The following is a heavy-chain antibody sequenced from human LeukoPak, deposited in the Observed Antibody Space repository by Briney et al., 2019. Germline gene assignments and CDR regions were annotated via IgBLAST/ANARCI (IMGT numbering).Heavy chain of an antibody. CDR1: GFTLRSYV. CDR3: AKDRLLNCRGDCYIFDY. Sequence: GSLRLSCVASGFTLRSYVMNLVRQPPGKGLEWVSSISGSGDSTFYADSVKGRFSISRDNSKNTLYLQVNGLRTEDTAVYYCAKDRLLNCRGDCYIFDYWGQGTVVTVSS. D-gene: IGHD2-21*02. V-gene: IGHV3-23*01. J-gene: IGHJ4*02. CDR2: ISGSGDST.